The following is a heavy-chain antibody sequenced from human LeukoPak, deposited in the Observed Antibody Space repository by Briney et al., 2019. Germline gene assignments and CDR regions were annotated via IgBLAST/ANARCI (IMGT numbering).Heavy chain of an antibody. CDR1: GGSFSGYY. V-gene: IGHV4-34*01. Sequence: SETLSLTCAVYGGSFSGYYWSWIRQPPGKGLEWIGEINHSGSTNYNPSLKSRVTISVDTSKNQFSLKLSSVTAADTAVYYCARGRMGHYDSSGYYFDYWGQGTLVTVSS. J-gene: IGHJ4*02. CDR2: INHSGST. D-gene: IGHD3-22*01. CDR3: ARGRMGHYDSSGYYFDY.